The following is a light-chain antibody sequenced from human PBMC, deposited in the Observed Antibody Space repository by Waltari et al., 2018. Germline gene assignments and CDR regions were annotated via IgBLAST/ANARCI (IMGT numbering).Light chain of an antibody. J-gene: IGLJ2*01. CDR2: DVS. V-gene: IGLV2-14*01. CDR3: SSQSSNDVVL. Sequence: QSALTQPASVLGSPGPSVTIFCAGTSKDVGGSNSVSWYQEHPVQAPRVIIYDVSDQPSGVSDRFSGSKSGNTASLTISGLQAEDEADYYCSSQSSNDVVLFGGGTKLTVL. CDR1: SKDVGGSNS.